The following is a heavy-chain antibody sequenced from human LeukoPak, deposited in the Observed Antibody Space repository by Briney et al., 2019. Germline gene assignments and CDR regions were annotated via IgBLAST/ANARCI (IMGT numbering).Heavy chain of an antibody. CDR2: IHANSGKA. CDR3: ARGHYGGNRYFDN. D-gene: IGHD4-23*01. J-gene: IGHJ4*02. V-gene: IGHV1-8*01. CDR1: GYTFRDYE. Sequence: ASVRVSCKTSGYTFRDYEINWVRQAPGLGLEWVGWIHANSGKAGSAQKFQGRVTLTRDTSTETAFMELSGLTSDDSATYFCARGHYGGNRYFDNWGQGTLVTVSS.